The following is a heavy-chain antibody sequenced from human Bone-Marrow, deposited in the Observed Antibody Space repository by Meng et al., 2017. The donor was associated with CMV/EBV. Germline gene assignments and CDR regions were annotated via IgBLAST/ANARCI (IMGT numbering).Heavy chain of an antibody. Sequence: EVQLVESGGXLVKPGGSLRLSCAASGFTFSSYSMNWVRQAPGKGLEWVSSISSSSSYIYYADSVKGRFTISRDNAKNSLYLQMNSLRAEDTAVYYCARDRQRYCSGGSCYPLDYWGQGTLVTVSS. CDR3: ARDRQRYCSGGSCYPLDY. V-gene: IGHV3-21*01. CDR2: ISSSSSYI. CDR1: GFTFSSYS. J-gene: IGHJ4*02. D-gene: IGHD2-15*01.